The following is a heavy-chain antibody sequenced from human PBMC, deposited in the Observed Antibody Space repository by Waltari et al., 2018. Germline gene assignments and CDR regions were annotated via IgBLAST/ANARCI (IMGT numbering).Heavy chain of an antibody. V-gene: IGHV3-48*03. CDR1: GFTFRRYE. Sequence: EVQLVESGGGLVQPGGSLRLSCAASGFTFRRYEMNWVRQAPGKGLEWVSYISSSGRTIYYAGSVKGRFTISRDNAKNSLYRQINSLRAEDTAVYYCARTYYYDSSGYANWFDPWGQGTLVTVSS. J-gene: IGHJ5*02. CDR3: ARTYYYDSSGYANWFDP. D-gene: IGHD3-22*01. CDR2: ISSSGRTI.